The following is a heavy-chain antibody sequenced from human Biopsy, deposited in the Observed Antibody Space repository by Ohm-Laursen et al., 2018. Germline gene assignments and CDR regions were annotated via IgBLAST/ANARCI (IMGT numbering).Heavy chain of an antibody. CDR3: ATNLKVSPGLMNFDS. CDR1: QFTVSSNY. Sequence: SLRLSCSALQFTVSSNYMTWVRQAPGKGLECVSVIYSGGNTFYADSVKGRFTVSRDTSKNTIYLQMNSLRAEGTARYYCATNLKVSPGLMNFDSWGQGTLVTVSS. J-gene: IGHJ4*02. D-gene: IGHD1-1*01. CDR2: IYSGGNT. V-gene: IGHV3-53*01.